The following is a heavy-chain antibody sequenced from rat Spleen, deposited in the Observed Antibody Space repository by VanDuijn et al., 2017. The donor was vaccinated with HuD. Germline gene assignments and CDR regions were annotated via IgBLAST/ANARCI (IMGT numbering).Heavy chain of an antibody. CDR2: ISYDGSST. J-gene: IGHJ2*01. CDR3: ARHEYYGYNFDY. CDR1: GFTFSDYY. D-gene: IGHD1-9*01. Sequence: EVQLVESDGGLVQPGRSLKLSCAASGFTFSDYYMAWVRQAPTKGLEWVATISYDGSSTYYRDSVKGRFTISRDNAKSTLYLQMDSLRSEDTATYYCARHEYYGYNFDYWGQGVMVTVSS. V-gene: IGHV5-29*01.